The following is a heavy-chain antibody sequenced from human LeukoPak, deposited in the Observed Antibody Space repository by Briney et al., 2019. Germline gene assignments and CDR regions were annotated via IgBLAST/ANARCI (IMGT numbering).Heavy chain of an antibody. V-gene: IGHV3-7*01. CDR3: ARNPAKVVPAVY. J-gene: IGHJ4*02. CDR2: IDKDGSAT. D-gene: IGHD2-2*01. Sequence: GGSLRLSCAASGFTFSNYWMSWVRQAPGEGLEWVANIDKDGSATYYVDSVKGRFTISRDNAKSSLYLQMSSVRAEDTAVYYCARNPAKVVPAVYWGQGTLVTVSS. CDR1: GFTFSNYW.